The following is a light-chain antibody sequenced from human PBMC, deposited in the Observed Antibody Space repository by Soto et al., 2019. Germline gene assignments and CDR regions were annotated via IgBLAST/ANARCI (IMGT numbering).Light chain of an antibody. CDR2: GAS. CDR1: QSVSSN. CDR3: QQYGTSPFT. V-gene: IGKV3-20*01. Sequence: ELILTQSPDTLSLSPGERATLSCRASQSVSSNLAWYQQKPGQAPRLLIFGASSRATGIPDRFSGSGSGTDFTLTISRLEPEDFAVYYCQQYGTSPFTFGPGTKVDI. J-gene: IGKJ3*01.